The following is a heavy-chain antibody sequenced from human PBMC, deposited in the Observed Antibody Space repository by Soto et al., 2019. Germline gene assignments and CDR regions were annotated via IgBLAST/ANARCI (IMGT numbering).Heavy chain of an antibody. D-gene: IGHD6-13*01. CDR2: LSNNGGST. J-gene: IGHJ2*01. CDR1: GYTFSGYA. Sequence: GGSLRLSCSGSGYTFSGYAMHWVRQAPGRGLEYVSGLSNNGGSTYYTDSVKGRFTISRDNSKNTLYLQMSSLIAEDTAVYYCVKDRDRSSWYFSPFDLWGRGTLVTVSS. V-gene: IGHV3-64D*06. CDR3: VKDRDRSSWYFSPFDL.